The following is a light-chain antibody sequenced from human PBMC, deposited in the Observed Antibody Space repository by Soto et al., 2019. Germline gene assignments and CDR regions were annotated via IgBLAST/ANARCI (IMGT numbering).Light chain of an antibody. V-gene: IGKV1-8*01. J-gene: IGKJ3*01. CDR2: AAS. CDR3: QQYYSYPRIT. Sequence: AIRMTQSPSSFSASTGDRVTITCRASQGISSYLAWYQQKPGKAPKLLIYAASTLQSGVPSRFSGSGSGTDFTLTISCLQSEDFATYYCQQYYSYPRITVGPGTKVDIK. CDR1: QGISSY.